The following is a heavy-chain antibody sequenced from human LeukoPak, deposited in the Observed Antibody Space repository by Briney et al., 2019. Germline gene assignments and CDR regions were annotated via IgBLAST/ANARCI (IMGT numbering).Heavy chain of an antibody. D-gene: IGHD5-12*01. CDR2: ISAYNGNT. CDR1: GYTFTSYG. Sequence: ASVKVSCKASGYTFTSYGISWVRQAPGQGLEWMGWISAYNGNTNYAQKLQGRVTMTTDTSTSTAYMELRSLRSDDTAVYYCARVFTKDIVATGVFDYWGQGTLVTVSS. V-gene: IGHV1-18*01. J-gene: IGHJ4*02. CDR3: ARVFTKDIVATGVFDY.